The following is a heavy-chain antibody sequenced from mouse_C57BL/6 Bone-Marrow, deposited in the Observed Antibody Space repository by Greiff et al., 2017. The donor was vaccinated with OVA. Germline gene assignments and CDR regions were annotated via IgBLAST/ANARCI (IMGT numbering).Heavy chain of an antibody. CDR1: GYAFSSYW. CDR2: IYPGDGDT. CDR3: ARRFYDGYYPYYLDY. J-gene: IGHJ2*01. Sequence: QVQLQQSGAELVKPGASVKISCKASGYAFSSYWMNWVKQRPGKGLEWIGQIYPGDGDTNYNGKFKGKATLTADKSSSTAYMQLSSLPSEDSAVYFCARRFYDGYYPYYLDYWGQGTTLTVSS. V-gene: IGHV1-80*01. D-gene: IGHD2-3*01.